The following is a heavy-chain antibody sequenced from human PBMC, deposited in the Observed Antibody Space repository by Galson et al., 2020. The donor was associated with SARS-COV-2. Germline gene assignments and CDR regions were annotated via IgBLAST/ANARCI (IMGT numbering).Heavy chain of an antibody. CDR3: ARRPHFYYYGMDV. Sequence: SETLSLTCTVSGGSISSYYWSWIRQPPGKGLEWIGYIYYSGSTNYNPSLKSRVTISIDTSKNQLSLKLSSVTAADTAVYYCARRPHFYYYGMDVWGQGTTVTVSS. J-gene: IGHJ6*02. CDR1: GGSISSYY. CDR2: IYYSGST. V-gene: IGHV4-59*01.